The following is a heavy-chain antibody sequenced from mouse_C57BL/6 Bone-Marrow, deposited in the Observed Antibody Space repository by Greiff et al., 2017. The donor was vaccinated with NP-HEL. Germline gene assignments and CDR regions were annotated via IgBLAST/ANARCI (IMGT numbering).Heavy chain of an antibody. D-gene: IGHD6-1*01. CDR3: ARKGAAESYFDY. CDR1: GFSLTSYG. CDR2: IWSGGST. V-gene: IGHV2-2*01. Sequence: QVQLQQSGPGLVQPSQSLSITCTVSGFSLTSYGVHWVRQSPGKGLEWLGVIWSGGSTDYNAAFISRLSISKDNSKSQVFFKMNSLQADDTAIYYCARKGAAESYFDYWGQGTTLTVSS. J-gene: IGHJ2*01.